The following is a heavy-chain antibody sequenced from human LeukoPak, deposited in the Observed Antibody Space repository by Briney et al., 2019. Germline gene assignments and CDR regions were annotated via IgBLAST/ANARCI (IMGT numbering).Heavy chain of an antibody. CDR2: IIPILGIA. D-gene: IGHD3-10*01. CDR1: GGTFSSYA. J-gene: IGHJ4*02. V-gene: IGHV1-69*04. CDR3: ARDFGPNYYGSGSYYNV. Sequence: VASVKVSCKASGGTFSSYAISWVRQAPGQGLEWMGRIIPILGIANYAQKFQGRVTITADKSTSTAYIELSSLRSEDTAVYYCARDFGPNYYGSGSYYNVWGQGTLVTVSS.